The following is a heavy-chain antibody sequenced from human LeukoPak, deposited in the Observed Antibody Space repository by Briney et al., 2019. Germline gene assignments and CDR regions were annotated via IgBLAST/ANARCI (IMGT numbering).Heavy chain of an antibody. CDR3: VRETAGFDY. D-gene: IGHD6-25*01. Sequence: GGSLRLSCAASGFTFSSYEMSWVRQAPGKGLEWLSYISSSGGTRYYADSVKGRFTISRDNTKNSLYVQMNSLRAEDTAIYYCVRETAGFDYWGQGTLVTVSS. CDR1: GFTFSSYE. CDR2: ISSSGGTR. J-gene: IGHJ4*02. V-gene: IGHV3-48*03.